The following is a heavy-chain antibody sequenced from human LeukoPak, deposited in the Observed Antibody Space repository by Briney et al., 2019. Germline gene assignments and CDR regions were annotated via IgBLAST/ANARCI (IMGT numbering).Heavy chain of an antibody. J-gene: IGHJ6*02. CDR2: ISAHRGNT. Sequence: ASVTVSCTASGYTFTSYGVSWVRQAPGQGLEWMGWISAHRGNTNYAQKLQGRVTMTTDTSTSTAYMELRSLRSDDTAVYYCARDHYCSGGSCPRAYGMDVWGQGTTVTVSS. D-gene: IGHD2-15*01. V-gene: IGHV1-18*01. CDR1: GYTFTSYG. CDR3: ARDHYCSGGSCPRAYGMDV.